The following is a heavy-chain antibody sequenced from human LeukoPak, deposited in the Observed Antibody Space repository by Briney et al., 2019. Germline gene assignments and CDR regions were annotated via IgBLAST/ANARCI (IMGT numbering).Heavy chain of an antibody. J-gene: IGHJ4*02. CDR2: IYYSGST. CDR3: ARHYDSSSYWYYFDY. Sequence: PSETLPLTCTVSGGSIRSYYWSWIRQPPGKGLEWIGYIYYSGSTNYNPSLKSRVTISVDTSKNQFSLKLSSVTAADTAVYYCARHYDSSSYWYYFDYWGQGTLVTVSS. CDR1: GGSIRSYY. V-gene: IGHV4-59*08. D-gene: IGHD3-22*01.